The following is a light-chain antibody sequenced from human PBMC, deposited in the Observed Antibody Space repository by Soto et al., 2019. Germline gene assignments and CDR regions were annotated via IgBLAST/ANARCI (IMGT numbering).Light chain of an antibody. J-gene: IGLJ2*01. Sequence: QSALTQPASVSGSHGQSITISCTATSSDVGGYNYVSWYQQHPGKAPKLMIHDVSNRPSGVSNRFSGSKSGNTASLTISGLQAEDEADHYCCSYTSSSTHVVFGGGTKLTVL. CDR3: CSYTSSSTHVV. V-gene: IGLV2-14*03. CDR1: SSDVGGYNY. CDR2: DVS.